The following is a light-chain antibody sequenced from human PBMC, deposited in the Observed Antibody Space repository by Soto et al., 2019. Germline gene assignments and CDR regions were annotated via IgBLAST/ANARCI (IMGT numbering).Light chain of an antibody. CDR2: KAA. CDR3: QQYNNWPPAT. CDR1: DNIAPW. Sequence: IQMTQSPSTLSASVVDRVSITCLPSDNIAPWVAWYQQKPGKAPKLLIYKAANLADEVPSRFAGSGSGTDFTLTITRLQSEDFAVYYCQQYNNWPPATFGQGTKVDI. J-gene: IGKJ1*01. V-gene: IGKV1-5*03.